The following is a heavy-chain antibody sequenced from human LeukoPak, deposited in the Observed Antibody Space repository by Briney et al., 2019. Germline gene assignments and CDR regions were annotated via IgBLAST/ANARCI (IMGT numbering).Heavy chain of an antibody. CDR3: ARAVWNAFDY. D-gene: IGHD1-1*01. CDR1: GFTFSSYS. J-gene: IGHJ4*02. Sequence: TGGSLRLSCAASGFTFSSYSMNWVRQAPGKGLEWVSSISSSSSYIYYADSVKGRFTISRDNAKNSLYLQMNSLRAEDAAVYYCARAVWNAFDYWGQGTLVTVSS. CDR2: ISSSSSYI. V-gene: IGHV3-21*01.